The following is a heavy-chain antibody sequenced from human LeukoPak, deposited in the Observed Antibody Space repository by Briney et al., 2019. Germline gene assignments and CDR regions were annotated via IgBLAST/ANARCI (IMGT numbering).Heavy chain of an antibody. CDR3: ARVNIATDTDAFDI. CDR1: GFTVSSNY. J-gene: IGHJ3*02. V-gene: IGHV3-66*02. CDR2: IYSGGST. Sequence: PGGSLRLPCAASGFTVSSNYMSWVRQVPGKGLEWVSVIYSGGSTYYADSVKGRFTISRDNSQNTLYLQMNSLRAEDTAVYYCARVNIATDTDAFDIWGQGTMVTVSS. D-gene: IGHD2/OR15-2a*01.